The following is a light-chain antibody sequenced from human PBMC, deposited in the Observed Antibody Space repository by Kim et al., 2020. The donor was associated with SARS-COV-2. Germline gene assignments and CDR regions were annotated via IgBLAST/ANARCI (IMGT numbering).Light chain of an antibody. CDR3: QTWDTGIQL. V-gene: IGLV4-69*02. Sequence: QPVLTQSPSASASLGASVKLTCTLSSGHSSYAIAWHQQQPEKGPRYLTKLNSDGSHSKGDGIPDRFSGSSSGAERYLTISSLQSEDEADYYCQTWDTGIQLFGGGTKLTVL. J-gene: IGLJ3*02. CDR2: LNSDGSH. CDR1: SGHSSYA.